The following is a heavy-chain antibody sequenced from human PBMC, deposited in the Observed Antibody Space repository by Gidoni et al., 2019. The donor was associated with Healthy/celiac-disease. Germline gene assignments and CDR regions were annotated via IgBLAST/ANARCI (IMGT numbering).Heavy chain of an antibody. D-gene: IGHD2-21*01. CDR2: ISSSSSYI. CDR3: ARVGHIDAFDI. CDR1: GFTFSSYS. J-gene: IGHJ3*02. V-gene: IGHV3-21*01. Sequence: EVQLVESGGGLVKPGGSLRLSCAASGFTFSSYSMDWVRQAPGKGLGLVSTISSSSSYIYYAGSVKGRFTISRDNAKNSLYLQMNSLRAEDTAVYYCARVGHIDAFDIWGQGTMVTVSS.